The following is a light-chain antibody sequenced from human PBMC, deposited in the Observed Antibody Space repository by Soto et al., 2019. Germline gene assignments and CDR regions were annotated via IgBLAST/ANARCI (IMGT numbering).Light chain of an antibody. CDR3: SSYTTSSTDV. J-gene: IGLJ1*01. Sequence: QSALTQPASVSGSPGQSITISCTGTSSDVGAYNYVSWYQQHPGKAPKLMIYDVTNRPSGVSNRFSGSKSGYTASLTISGLQAEDEADYYCSSYTTSSTDVFGTGTKLNVL. V-gene: IGLV2-14*03. CDR1: SSDVGAYNY. CDR2: DVT.